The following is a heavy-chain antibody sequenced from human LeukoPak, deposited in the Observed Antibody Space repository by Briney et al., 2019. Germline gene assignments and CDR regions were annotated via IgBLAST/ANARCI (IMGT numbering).Heavy chain of an antibody. CDR2: ISGGGTFT. J-gene: IGHJ4*02. CDR1: GFTFSSYE. D-gene: IGHD3-22*01. V-gene: IGHV3-23*01. Sequence: GGSLRLSCAASGFTFSSYEMNWVRQAPGKGLEWVSTISGGGTFTYYADSVKGRFTISRDNSKNTLYLQMNSLRAEDTAIYYCAKESSGSHQNDYWGQGTLVTVSS. CDR3: AKESSGSHQNDY.